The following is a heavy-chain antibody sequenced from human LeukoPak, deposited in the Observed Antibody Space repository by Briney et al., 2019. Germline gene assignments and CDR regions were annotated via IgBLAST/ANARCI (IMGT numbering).Heavy chain of an antibody. V-gene: IGHV3-66*02. CDR1: GFTVSGNY. D-gene: IGHD5-24*01. Sequence: GGSLRLSCATSGFTVSGNYMSWVRQVPGKGLEWVSVIYTGGGTAYADSVKGRFTISRDNSKNTLYLQMNSLRAEDTAVYYCAKEGVEMATESWGQGTLVTVSS. CDR2: IYTGGGT. CDR3: AKEGVEMATES. J-gene: IGHJ5*02.